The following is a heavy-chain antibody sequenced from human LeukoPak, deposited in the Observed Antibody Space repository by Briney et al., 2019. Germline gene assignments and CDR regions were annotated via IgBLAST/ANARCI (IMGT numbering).Heavy chain of an antibody. CDR2: ISSSSSYI. J-gene: IGHJ4*02. CDR3: ARDQVGATPLIDY. V-gene: IGHV3-21*01. CDR1: GFTFSSYS. Sequence: GGSLRLSCAASGFTFSSYSMNWVRQAPGKGLEWVSSISSSSSYIYYADSVKDRFTISRDNAKNSLYLQMNSLRAEDTAVYYCARDQVGATPLIDYWGQGTLVTVSS. D-gene: IGHD1-26*01.